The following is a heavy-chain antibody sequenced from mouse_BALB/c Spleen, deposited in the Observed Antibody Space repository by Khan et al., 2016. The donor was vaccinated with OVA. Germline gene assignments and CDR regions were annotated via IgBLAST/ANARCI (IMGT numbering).Heavy chain of an antibody. CDR3: TRWATWFFDV. Sequence: QVQLQQSGNELIRPGTSVKMSCKASGYTFTNYWLGWVKQRPGHGLEWIGDIYPTGYFTNYNEKFKGKATLTVDTSSNTAYMQLSGLTSEDSAAYFCTRWATWFFDVWGAGTTVTVSS. V-gene: IGHV1-63*02. J-gene: IGHJ1*01. D-gene: IGHD3-1*01. CDR2: IYPTGYFT. CDR1: GYTFTNYW.